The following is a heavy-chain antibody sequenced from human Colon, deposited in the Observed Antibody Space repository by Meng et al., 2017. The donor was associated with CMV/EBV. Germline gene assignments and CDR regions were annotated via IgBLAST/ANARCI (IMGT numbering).Heavy chain of an antibody. CDR1: GFTFSSYG. Sequence: GESLKISCAASGFTFSSYGMHWVRQAPGKGLEWVANIKQDGSEKYYVDSVKGRFTISRDNAKNSLYLQMNSLRAEDTAVYYCARLAYCSSTSCPPYYYYGMDVWGQGTTVTVSS. CDR3: ARLAYCSSTSCPPYYYYGMDV. CDR2: IKQDGSEK. D-gene: IGHD2-2*01. J-gene: IGHJ6*02. V-gene: IGHV3-7*01.